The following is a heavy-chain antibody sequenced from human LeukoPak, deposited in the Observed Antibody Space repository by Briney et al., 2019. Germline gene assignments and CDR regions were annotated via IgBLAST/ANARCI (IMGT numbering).Heavy chain of an antibody. V-gene: IGHV4-59*08. Sequence: SETLSLTCTVSGGSISRYYWSWIRQPPGKGLEWIGYIYYSGSTNYNPSLKSRVTISVDTPKNQFSLKLSSVTAADTAVYYCARLPLRSHFDYWGQGTLVTVSS. CDR2: IYYSGST. CDR3: ARLPLRSHFDY. J-gene: IGHJ4*02. CDR1: GGSISRYY.